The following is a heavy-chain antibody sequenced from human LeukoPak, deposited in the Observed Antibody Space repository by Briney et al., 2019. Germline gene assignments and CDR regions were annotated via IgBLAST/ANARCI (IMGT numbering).Heavy chain of an antibody. CDR3: ARDHCSGGSCVDY. D-gene: IGHD2-15*01. V-gene: IGHV1-2*02. CDR2: INPNSGGT. J-gene: IGHJ4*02. CDR1: GYTFTGYY. Sequence: ASVKVSCKASGYTFTGYYTHWVRQAPGQGLEWMGWINPNSGGTNYAQKFQGRVTMTRDTSISTAYMELSRLRSDDTAVYYCARDHCSGGSCVDYWGQGTLVTVSS.